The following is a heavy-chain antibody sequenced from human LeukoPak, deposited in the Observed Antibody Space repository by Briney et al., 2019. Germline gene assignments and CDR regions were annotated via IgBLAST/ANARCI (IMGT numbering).Heavy chain of an antibody. Sequence: SETLSLTCTVSGDSISSSSHYWGWLRQPPGKGLEWIGSIYYSGSPSFNPSLKSRVTMSVDTSKNQFSLKLNSVTAADTAVYYCARDLLILPTAIFDNWGQGTLVTVSS. CDR3: ARDLLILPTAIFDN. CDR2: IYYSGSP. V-gene: IGHV4-39*07. D-gene: IGHD2-2*01. CDR1: GDSISSSSHY. J-gene: IGHJ4*02.